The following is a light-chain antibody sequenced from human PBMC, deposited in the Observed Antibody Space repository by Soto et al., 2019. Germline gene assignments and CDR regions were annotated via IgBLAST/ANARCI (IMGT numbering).Light chain of an antibody. J-gene: IGKJ2*01. CDR1: QSVSYN. CDR2: GAF. V-gene: IGKV3-15*01. CDR3: QQYDNPPF. Sequence: EIVMTQSPATLSVSPGETATLSCRASQSVSYNLAWYQQKPGQGPRLLIYGAFTRATGIPARFSGSGSGTDFTFTISSLQPEDIAKYYCQQYDNPPFFGQGTKLEIK.